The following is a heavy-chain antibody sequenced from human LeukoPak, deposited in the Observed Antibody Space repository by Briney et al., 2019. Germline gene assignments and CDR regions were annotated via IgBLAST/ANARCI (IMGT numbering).Heavy chain of an antibody. CDR3: ARVGIAPRYYYYYYMDV. Sequence: SETLSLTCSDSGGSISSYYWSCIRQPPGKGLEWIGYIYYSRSTNYNPALKSRVTISVDTSKNQFSLKLSSVTAADTAVYYCARVGIAPRYYYYYYMDVWGKGTTVTVYS. V-gene: IGHV4-59*01. D-gene: IGHD6-13*01. CDR1: GGSISSYY. CDR2: IYYSRST. J-gene: IGHJ6*03.